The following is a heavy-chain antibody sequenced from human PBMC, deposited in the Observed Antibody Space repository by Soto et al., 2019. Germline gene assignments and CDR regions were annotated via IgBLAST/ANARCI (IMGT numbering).Heavy chain of an antibody. CDR2: MNPNSGNT. Sequence: ASVKVSCKASGYTFTSYDINWVRQATGQGLEWMGWMNPNSGNTGYAQKFQGRVTMTRNTSISTAYMELSSLRSEDTAVYYCALPNDYGWIFDYWGQGTLVTVSS. CDR3: ALPNDYGWIFDY. D-gene: IGHD4-17*01. J-gene: IGHJ4*02. CDR1: GYTFTSYD. V-gene: IGHV1-8*01.